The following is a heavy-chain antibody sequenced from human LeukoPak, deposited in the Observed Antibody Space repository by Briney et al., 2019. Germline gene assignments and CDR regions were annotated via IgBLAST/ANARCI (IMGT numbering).Heavy chain of an antibody. V-gene: IGHV1-69*04. CDR3: ARSRDGYNFYYFDY. CDR2: IIPILGIA. CDR1: GGTFSSYA. J-gene: IGHJ4*02. Sequence: SVKVSCKASGGTFSSYAISWVRQAPGQGLEWMGRIIPILGIANYAQKFQGRVTITADISTSTAYMELSSLRSEDTAVYYCARSRDGYNFYYFDYWGQGTLVTVSS. D-gene: IGHD5-12*01.